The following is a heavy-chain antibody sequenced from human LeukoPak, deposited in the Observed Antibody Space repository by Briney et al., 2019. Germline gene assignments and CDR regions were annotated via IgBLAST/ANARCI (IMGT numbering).Heavy chain of an antibody. V-gene: IGHV4-59*08. CDR2: IYYSGST. D-gene: IGHD3-16*01. CDR3: AGSRFTFAYFDY. J-gene: IGHJ4*02. CDR1: GGSISSYY. Sequence: PSETLSLTCTVSGGSISSYYWSWIRQTPGKGLEWIGYIYYSGSTNYNPSLKSRVTISVDTSKNQFSLELSSVTAADTAVYYCAGSRFTFAYFDYWGQGTLVTVSS.